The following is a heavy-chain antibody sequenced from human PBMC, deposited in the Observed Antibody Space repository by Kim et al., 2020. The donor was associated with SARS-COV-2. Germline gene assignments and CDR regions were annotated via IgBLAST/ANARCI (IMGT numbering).Heavy chain of an antibody. CDR1: GFTFSSYA. D-gene: IGHD2-15*01. V-gene: IGHV3-23*01. Sequence: GGSLRLSCAASGFTFSSYAMSWVRQAPGKGLEWVSAISGSGGSTYYADSVKGRFTISRDNTKNTLYLQMNSLRAEDTAVYYCAKATVEVVAATVLGYWGQGTLVTVSS. CDR3: AKATVEVVAATVLGY. CDR2: ISGSGGST. J-gene: IGHJ4*02.